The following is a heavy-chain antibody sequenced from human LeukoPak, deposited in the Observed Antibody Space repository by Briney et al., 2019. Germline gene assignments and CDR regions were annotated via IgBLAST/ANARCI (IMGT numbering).Heavy chain of an antibody. V-gene: IGHV3-23*01. J-gene: IGHJ4*02. CDR3: AKAWGEY. CDR1: GFPFSTYG. Sequence: GVTLRLSCAASGFPFSTYGMSWVRQAPGKGLEWVSTISDSGGNTYYADSVKGRFTISRDNSKNTLYLQMNSLRADDTAVYYCAKAWGEYWGQGTLVTVSS. CDR2: ISDSGGNT. D-gene: IGHD3-10*01.